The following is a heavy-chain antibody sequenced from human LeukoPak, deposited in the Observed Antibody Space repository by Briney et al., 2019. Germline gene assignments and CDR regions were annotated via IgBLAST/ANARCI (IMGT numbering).Heavy chain of an antibody. J-gene: IGHJ4*02. Sequence: SETLSLTCAVYGGSFSGYYWSWIRQPPGKGLEWIGEINHSGSTNYNPSLKSRVTISVDTSKNQFSLKPSSVTAADTAVYYCARVGNYDSNGYYYDYWGQGTLVTVSS. D-gene: IGHD3-22*01. CDR3: ARVGNYDSNGYYYDY. CDR1: GGSFSGYY. V-gene: IGHV4-34*01. CDR2: INHSGST.